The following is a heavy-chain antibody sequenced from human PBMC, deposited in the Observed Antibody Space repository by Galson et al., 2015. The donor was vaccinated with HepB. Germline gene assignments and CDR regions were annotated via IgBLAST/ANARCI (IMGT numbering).Heavy chain of an antibody. Sequence: SLRLSCAASGFTFSSYGMHWVRQAPGKGLEWVSYISSSSSTIYYADSVKGRFTVSRDNAKNSLYLQMNSLRAEDTAVYYCARGYFDRSGYYYEGDAFDIWGQGTMVTVSS. CDR1: GFTFSSYG. CDR3: ARGYFDRSGYYYEGDAFDI. CDR2: ISSSSSTI. J-gene: IGHJ3*02. D-gene: IGHD3-22*01. V-gene: IGHV3-48*01.